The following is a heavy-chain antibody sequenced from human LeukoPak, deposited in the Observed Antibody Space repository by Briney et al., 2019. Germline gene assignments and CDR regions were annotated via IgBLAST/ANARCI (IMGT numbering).Heavy chain of an antibody. J-gene: IGHJ4*02. V-gene: IGHV3-53*01. Sequence: GGSLRLSCEVFGFTFSTSAMSWVRQAPGKGLEWVSVIYSGGSTYYADSVKGRFTISRDNSKNTLYLQMNSLRAEDTAVYYCARGGYSGSYGDWGQGTLVTVSS. CDR3: ARGGYSGSYGD. CDR1: GFTFSTSA. CDR2: IYSGGST. D-gene: IGHD1-26*01.